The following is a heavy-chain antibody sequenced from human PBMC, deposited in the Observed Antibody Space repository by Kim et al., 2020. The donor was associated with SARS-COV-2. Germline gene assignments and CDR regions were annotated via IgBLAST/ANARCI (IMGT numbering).Heavy chain of an antibody. CDR3: ARRDIWELHAFDI. Sequence: SETLSLTCTVSGGSISSSSYYWGWIRQPPGKGLEWIGSIYYSGSTYYNPSLKSRVTISVDTSKNQFSLKLSSVTAADTAVYYCARRDIWELHAFDIWGQGTMVTVSS. J-gene: IGHJ3*02. CDR2: IYYSGST. V-gene: IGHV4-39*01. CDR1: GGSISSSSYY. D-gene: IGHD1-26*01.